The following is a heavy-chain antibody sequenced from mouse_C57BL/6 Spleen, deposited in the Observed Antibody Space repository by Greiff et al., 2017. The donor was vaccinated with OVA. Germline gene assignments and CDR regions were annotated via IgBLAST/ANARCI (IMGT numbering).Heavy chain of an antibody. V-gene: IGHV3-6*01. Sequence: EVKLQESGPGLVKPSQSLSLTCSVTGYSITSGYYWNWIRQFPGNKLEWMGYISYDGSNNYNPSLKNRISITRDTSKNQFFLKLNSVTTEDTATYYCARDRGSFFDYWGQGTTLTVSS. CDR2: ISYDGSN. D-gene: IGHD1-1*01. J-gene: IGHJ2*01. CDR1: GYSITSGYY. CDR3: ARDRGSFFDY.